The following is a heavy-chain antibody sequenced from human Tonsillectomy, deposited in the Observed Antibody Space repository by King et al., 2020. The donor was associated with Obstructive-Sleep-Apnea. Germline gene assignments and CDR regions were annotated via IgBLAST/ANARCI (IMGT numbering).Heavy chain of an antibody. D-gene: IGHD3-3*01. CDR2: ISYDGTNK. Sequence: VQLVESGGGVVQPGRSLRLSCAASGFTFNSYPIHWVRQAPGKGLDWVAVISYDGTNKYYADSVKGRFTISRDNSHNTLYLQMNSLRPEDTAVYYCARDGGVLRFLQALRYSGMDVWGQGSTVTVSS. J-gene: IGHJ6*02. CDR3: ARDGGVLRFLQALRYSGMDV. V-gene: IGHV3-30*01. CDR1: GFTFNSYP.